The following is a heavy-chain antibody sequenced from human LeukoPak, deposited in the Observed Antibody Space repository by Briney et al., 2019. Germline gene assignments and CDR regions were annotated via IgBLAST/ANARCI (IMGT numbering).Heavy chain of an antibody. Sequence: GRSLRFSCAASGFTFDDYAMHWVRQAPRKGLEWVSCISWNSGSIGYADSVKGRFTISRDNAKNSLYLQMNSLRAEDMALYYCAKGAAAAGTGAEYFQHWGQGTLVTVSS. CDR1: GFTFDDYA. CDR2: ISWNSGSI. CDR3: AKGAAAAGTGAEYFQH. D-gene: IGHD6-13*01. J-gene: IGHJ1*01. V-gene: IGHV3-9*03.